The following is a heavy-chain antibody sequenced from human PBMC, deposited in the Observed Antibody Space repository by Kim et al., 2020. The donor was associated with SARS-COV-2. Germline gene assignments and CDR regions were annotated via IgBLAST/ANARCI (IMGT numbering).Heavy chain of an antibody. D-gene: IGHD6-19*01. CDR1: GFSFSDYY. CDR3: ARGGGGWYGYYFDY. V-gene: IGHV3-11*01. CDR2: ITSGSTI. J-gene: IGHJ4*02. Sequence: GGSLRLSCAASGFSFSDYYMSWIRQAPGKGLEWVSYITSGSTIHYADSVKGRFTISRDNAKNSLYLQMNSLRAEDTAVYYCARGGGGWYGYYFDYWGQGTLVTVSS.